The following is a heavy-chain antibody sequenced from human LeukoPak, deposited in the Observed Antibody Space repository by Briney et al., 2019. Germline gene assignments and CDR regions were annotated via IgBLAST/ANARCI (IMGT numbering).Heavy chain of an antibody. Sequence: GGSLRLSCAAPGFTFSSYSVNWVRQAPGKGLEWVSYIGSSGTTIYYADSVKGRSTISRDNAKNSLYLQMNSLRAEDTAVYYCVGDDYGDYVYWGQGTLVTVSS. J-gene: IGHJ4*02. CDR3: VGDDYGDYVY. V-gene: IGHV3-48*04. CDR2: IGSSGTTI. CDR1: GFTFSSYS. D-gene: IGHD4-17*01.